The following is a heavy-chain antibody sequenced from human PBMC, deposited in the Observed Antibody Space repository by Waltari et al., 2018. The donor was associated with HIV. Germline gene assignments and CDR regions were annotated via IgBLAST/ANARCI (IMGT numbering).Heavy chain of an antibody. CDR2: ISSDGNNE. CDR1: GSSFSTYG. Sequence: QVQLVASGGGVVHPGGSLRLSCAASGSSFSTYGMHWVRQAPGKGLEWMAFISSDGNNEYYADSVKGRFTVSRDNSRNTLHLLMDSLRVEDTAIYYCAKSLFGVVKYQNLFDYWAQGTLVTVSS. CDR3: AKSLFGVVKYQNLFDY. V-gene: IGHV3-30*18. J-gene: IGHJ4*02. D-gene: IGHD3-3*01.